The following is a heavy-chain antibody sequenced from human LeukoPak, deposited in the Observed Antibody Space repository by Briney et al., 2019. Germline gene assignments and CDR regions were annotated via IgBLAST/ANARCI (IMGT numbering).Heavy chain of an antibody. Sequence: PGGSLRLSCAASGFIFSSYAMSWVRQTPGKGLEWVSSISASGAATYYADSVKGRFTISRDNSKNTLYLQMNSLRAEDTAVYYCAKVLEQWLPHHAFDIWGQGTMVTVSS. J-gene: IGHJ3*02. CDR2: ISASGAAT. V-gene: IGHV3-23*01. D-gene: IGHD6-19*01. CDR1: GFIFSSYA. CDR3: AKVLEQWLPHHAFDI.